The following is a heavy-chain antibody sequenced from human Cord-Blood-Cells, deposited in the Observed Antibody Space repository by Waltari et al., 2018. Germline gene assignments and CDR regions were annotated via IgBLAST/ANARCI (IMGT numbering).Heavy chain of an antibody. J-gene: IGHJ4*02. D-gene: IGHD6-19*01. CDR1: GFTSSSYA. Sequence: QVQLVESGGGVVQPGRSLRLSWAASGFTSSSYAMHWVRRAPGKGLEWVAVISYDGSNKYYADSVKGRFTISRDNSKNTLYLQMNSLRAEDTAVYYCARDSSGWYRIFDYWGQGTLVTVSS. V-gene: IGHV3-30*04. CDR3: ARDSSGWYRIFDY. CDR2: ISYDGSNK.